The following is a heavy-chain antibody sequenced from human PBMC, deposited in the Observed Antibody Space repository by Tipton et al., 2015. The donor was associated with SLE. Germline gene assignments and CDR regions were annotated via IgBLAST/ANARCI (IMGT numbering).Heavy chain of an antibody. D-gene: IGHD6-13*01. CDR2: IYYSGST. CDR3: ARVSVSHGSSWYYFDY. J-gene: IGHJ4*02. V-gene: IGHV4-59*11. CDR1: GGSISSHY. Sequence: TLSLTCTVSGGSISSHYWSWIRQPPGKGLEWIGYIYYSGSTYYNPSLKSRVTISVDTSKNQFSLKLSSVTAADTAVYYCARVSVSHGSSWYYFDYWGQGTLVTVSS.